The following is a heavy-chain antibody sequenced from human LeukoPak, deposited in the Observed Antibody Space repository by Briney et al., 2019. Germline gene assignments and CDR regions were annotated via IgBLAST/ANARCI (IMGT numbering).Heavy chain of an antibody. Sequence: GASLKISCQGSGSTFTSYWIGCARQLPGKGLEWMGIIYPGDSDTRYSPSFQGQVTISVDKSISTAYLQWSSLKASDTAMYYCARLPSVRGVDRYFDYWGQGTLVTVSS. CDR3: ARLPSVRGVDRYFDY. J-gene: IGHJ4*02. CDR1: GSTFTSYW. CDR2: IYPGDSDT. D-gene: IGHD3-10*01. V-gene: IGHV5-51*01.